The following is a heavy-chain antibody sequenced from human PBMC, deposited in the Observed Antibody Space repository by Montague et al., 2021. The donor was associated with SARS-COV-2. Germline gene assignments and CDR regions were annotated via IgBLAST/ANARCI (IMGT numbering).Heavy chain of an antibody. Sequence: SETLSLTCTVSGGSISSYYWSWIRQPPGKGLEWIGYIYYSGSTNYNPSLKSRVTISVDTSKNQFSLKLSSVTAADTAVYYCARANITMVRGVTRWYFDLWGRGTLVTVSS. CDR2: IYYSGST. CDR1: GGSISSYY. CDR3: ARANITMVRGVTRWYFDL. V-gene: IGHV4-59*13. J-gene: IGHJ2*01. D-gene: IGHD3-10*01.